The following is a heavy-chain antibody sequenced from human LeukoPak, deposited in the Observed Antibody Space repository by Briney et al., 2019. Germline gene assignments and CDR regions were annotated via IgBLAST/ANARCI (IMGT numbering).Heavy chain of an antibody. CDR3: ARGNDYYDTSGYYY. CDR2: ISSSSSYI. V-gene: IGHV3-21*01. D-gene: IGHD3-22*01. CDR1: GFTFSSYS. J-gene: IGHJ4*02. Sequence: GGSLRLSCAASGFTFSSYSMNWVRQAPGKGLEWVSFISSSSSYIYYVDSVKGRFIISRDNAKNSLYLQMNSLRAEDTAVYYCARGNDYYDTSGYYYWGQGTLVTVSS.